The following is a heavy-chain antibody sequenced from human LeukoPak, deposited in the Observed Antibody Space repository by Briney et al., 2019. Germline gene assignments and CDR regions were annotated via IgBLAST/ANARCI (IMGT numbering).Heavy chain of an antibody. Sequence: PSETLSLTCTVSGGSISSSNYYWGWIRQPPGKGLEWIGSFYYSGSTYYNPSLKSRVTISVDTSKNQFSLKLSSVTAADTAVYYCARHGLGAAADYFDYWGQGTLVTVSS. CDR2: FYYSGST. V-gene: IGHV4-39*01. CDR1: GGSISSSNYY. CDR3: ARHGLGAAADYFDY. D-gene: IGHD6-13*01. J-gene: IGHJ4*02.